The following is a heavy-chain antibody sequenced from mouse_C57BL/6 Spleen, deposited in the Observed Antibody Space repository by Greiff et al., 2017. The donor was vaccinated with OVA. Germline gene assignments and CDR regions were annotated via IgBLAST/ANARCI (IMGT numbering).Heavy chain of an antibody. Sequence: QVQLQQPGAELVMPGASVKLSCKASGYTFTSYWMHWVKQRPGQGLEWIGEIDPSDSYTNYNQKFKGKSTLTVDKSSSTAYMQLSSLTSEDSAVYYCARRAWEGPHFDYWGQGTTLTVSS. CDR1: GYTFTSYW. V-gene: IGHV1-69*01. J-gene: IGHJ2*01. CDR3: ARRAWEGPHFDY. D-gene: IGHD4-1*01. CDR2: IDPSDSYT.